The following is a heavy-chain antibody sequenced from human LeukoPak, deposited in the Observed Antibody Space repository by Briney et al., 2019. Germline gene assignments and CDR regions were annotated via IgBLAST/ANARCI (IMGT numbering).Heavy chain of an antibody. CDR2: INPNSGGT. CDR3: ATAYYDFWSGYSHMDV. Sequence: ASVKVSCKASGYTFTGYYMHWVRQAPGQGLEWMGWINPNSGGTNYAQKFQGRVTMTRDTSISTAYMELSSLRSDDTAVYYCATAYYDFWSGYSHMDVWGKGTTVTVSS. J-gene: IGHJ6*03. D-gene: IGHD3-3*01. CDR1: GYTFTGYY. V-gene: IGHV1-2*02.